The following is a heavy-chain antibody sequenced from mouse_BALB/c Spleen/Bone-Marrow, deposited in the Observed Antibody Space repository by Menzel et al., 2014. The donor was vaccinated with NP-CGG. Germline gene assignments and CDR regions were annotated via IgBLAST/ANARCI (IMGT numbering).Heavy chain of an antibody. Sequence: EVHLVESGGDLVEPGASLKLSCAASGFTFSSYGVPWVRQTPEQRLEWVATVGGGDSYTYYPDYVKGRFTISRDIAKNTLCLHMSSLKSEDTAMDYYAYVAAIAYWGQGTLVTVSA. CDR3: AYVAAIAY. J-gene: IGHJ3*01. CDR2: VGGGDSYT. CDR1: GFTFSSYG. V-gene: IGHV5-6*01.